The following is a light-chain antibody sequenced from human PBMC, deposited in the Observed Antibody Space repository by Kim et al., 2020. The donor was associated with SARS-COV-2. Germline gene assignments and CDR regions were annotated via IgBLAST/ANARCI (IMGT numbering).Light chain of an antibody. CDR3: QSYDSAYVV. V-gene: IGLV6-57*04. Sequence: NFMLTQPHSVSESPGKTVTISCTRTIGSIASNYVQWYQQRPGSAPTTMIYEDNQRPSGVPDRFSGSIDSSSNSASLTISGLKTEDEADYYCQSYDSAYVVFGGGTPLTVL. J-gene: IGLJ2*01. CDR2: EDN. CDR1: IGSIASNY.